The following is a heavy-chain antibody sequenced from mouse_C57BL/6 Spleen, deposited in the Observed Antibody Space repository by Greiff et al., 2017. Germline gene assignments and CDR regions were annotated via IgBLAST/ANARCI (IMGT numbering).Heavy chain of an antibody. J-gene: IGHJ4*01. CDR2: IDPNSGGT. CDR3: ARGDSYYYGSSAHYYAMDY. CDR1: GYTFTSYW. D-gene: IGHD1-1*01. Sequence: QVQLQQPGAELVKPGASVKLSCKASGYTFTSYWMHWVKQRPGRGLEWIGRIDPNSGGTKYNEKFKSKATLTVDKPSSAAYMQLSSLTSEDSAVYYCARGDSYYYGSSAHYYAMDYWGQGTSVTVSS. V-gene: IGHV1-72*01.